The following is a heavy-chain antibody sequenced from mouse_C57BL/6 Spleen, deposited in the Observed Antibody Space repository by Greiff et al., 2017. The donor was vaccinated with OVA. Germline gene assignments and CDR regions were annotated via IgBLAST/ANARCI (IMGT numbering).Heavy chain of an antibody. Sequence: EVQLQQSGAELVRPGASVKLSCTASGFNIKDDYMHWVKQRPEQGLEWIGWIDPENGDTEYASKFQGKATITADTSSNTAYLQLSSLTSEDTAVYYCTLTGTGYFDYWGQGTTRTVSS. D-gene: IGHD4-1*01. V-gene: IGHV14-4*01. CDR1: GFNIKDDY. CDR3: TLTGTGYFDY. CDR2: IDPENGDT. J-gene: IGHJ2*01.